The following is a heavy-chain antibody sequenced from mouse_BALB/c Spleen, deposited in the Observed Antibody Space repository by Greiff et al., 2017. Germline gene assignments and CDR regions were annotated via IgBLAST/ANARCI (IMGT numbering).Heavy chain of an antibody. D-gene: IGHD2-1*01. CDR3: SRGGDYGNPAWFAY. Sequence: VQLQQSGPELVKPGASVKIPCKASGYTFTDYNMDWVKQSHGKSLEWIGDINPNNGGTIYNQKFKGKATLTVDKSSSTAYMELRSLTSEDTAVYDCSRGGDYGNPAWFAYWGQGTLVTVSA. CDR1: GYTFTDYN. V-gene: IGHV1-18*01. CDR2: INPNNGGT. J-gene: IGHJ3*01.